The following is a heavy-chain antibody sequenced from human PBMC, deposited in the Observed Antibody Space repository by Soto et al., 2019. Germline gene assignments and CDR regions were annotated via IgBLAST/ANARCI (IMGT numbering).Heavy chain of an antibody. Sequence: GGSLRLSCAASGFTVSSNYMSWVRQAPGKGLEWVSVIYSGGSTYYADSVKGRFTISRNNSKNTLYLKMNSLRAEDTAVYYCARVVGYCSSTSCPWGLNWFDPWGQGTLVTVSS. D-gene: IGHD2-2*01. V-gene: IGHV3-53*04. J-gene: IGHJ5*02. CDR3: ARVVGYCSSTSCPWGLNWFDP. CDR1: GFTVSSNY. CDR2: IYSGGST.